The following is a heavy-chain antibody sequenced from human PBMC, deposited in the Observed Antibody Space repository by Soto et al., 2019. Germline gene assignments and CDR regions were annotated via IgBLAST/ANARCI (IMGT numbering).Heavy chain of an antibody. Sequence: EVHLLESGGDLVQPGGSLRLSCTASGLTFSTYAMSWVRQAPGEGLEWVSAIGGSGTGGRTYYADSVKGLFTISRDNSKNSVYLQRNRLRADDTSVYYWVKSPGGLDCSNSDYYGMDGWGQGTKVSVSS. V-gene: IGHV3-23*01. CDR3: VKSPGGLDCSNSDYYGMDG. J-gene: IGHJ6*02. D-gene: IGHD2-21*01. CDR2: IGGSGTGGRT. CDR1: GLTFSTYA.